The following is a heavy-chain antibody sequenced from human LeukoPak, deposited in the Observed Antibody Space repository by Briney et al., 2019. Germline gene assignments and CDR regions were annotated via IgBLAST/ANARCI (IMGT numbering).Heavy chain of an antibody. CDR2: INPNSGGT. Sequence: ASVTVSCKASGYTFTGYYMHWVRQAPGQGLEWMGWINPNSGGTNYAQKFQGRVTMTRNTSISTAYMELSSLRSEDTAVYYCAREWTYSNYYNYYYGMDVWGQGTTVTVSS. J-gene: IGHJ6*02. CDR1: GYTFTGYY. D-gene: IGHD4-11*01. CDR3: AREWTYSNYYNYYYGMDV. V-gene: IGHV1-2*02.